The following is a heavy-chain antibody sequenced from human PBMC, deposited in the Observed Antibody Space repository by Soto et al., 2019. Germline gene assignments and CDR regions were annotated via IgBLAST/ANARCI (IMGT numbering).Heavy chain of an antibody. CDR3: ARGGNWFDP. CDR2: IYYSGST. Sequence: SETLSLTCTVSGGSVSSGSYYWSWIRQPPGKGLECIGYIYYSGSTNYNPSLKSRVTISVDTSKNQFSLKLSSVTAADTAVYYCARGGNWFDPWGQGTLVTSPQ. V-gene: IGHV4-61*01. CDR1: GGSVSSGSYY. J-gene: IGHJ5*02.